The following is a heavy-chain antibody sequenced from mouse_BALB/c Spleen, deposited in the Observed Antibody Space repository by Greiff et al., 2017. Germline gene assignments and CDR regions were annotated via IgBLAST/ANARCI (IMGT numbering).Heavy chain of an antibody. D-gene: IGHD1-2*01. CDR1: GFTFSSYG. CDR2: INSNGGST. V-gene: IGHV5-6-3*01. J-gene: IGHJ4*01. CDR3: ARVLRRGNYYAMDY. Sequence: EVQLVESGGGLVQPGGSLKLSCAASGFTFSSYGMSWVRQTPDKRLELVATINSNGGSTYYPDSVKGRFTISRDNAKNTLYLQMSSLKSEDTAMYYCARVLRRGNYYAMDYWGQGTSVTVSS.